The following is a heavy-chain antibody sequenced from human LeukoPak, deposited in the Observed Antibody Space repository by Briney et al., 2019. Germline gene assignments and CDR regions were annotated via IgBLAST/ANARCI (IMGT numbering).Heavy chain of an antibody. Sequence: GGSLRLSCAASGFTFSSYAMHWVRQAPGKGLEWLSYISSSGRTIHDADSVRGRFTISRDNAKNSLYLQMNSLRAEDTAVYYCARSRDNYFDYWGQGTLVTVSS. D-gene: IGHD5-24*01. CDR3: ARSRDNYFDY. V-gene: IGHV3-48*03. J-gene: IGHJ4*02. CDR2: ISSSGRTI. CDR1: GFTFSSYA.